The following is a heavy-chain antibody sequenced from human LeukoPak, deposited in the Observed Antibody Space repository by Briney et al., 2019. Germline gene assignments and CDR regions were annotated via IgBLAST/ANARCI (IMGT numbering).Heavy chain of an antibody. Sequence: PGESLKISCKGSGYSFTSYWIGWVRQVPGKGLEWMGIIYPGDSDTRYSPSFQGQVTISADKSISTAYLQWSSLKASDTAMYYCARHFSTVTARGYMDVWGKGTTVTVSS. CDR3: ARHFSTVTARGYMDV. V-gene: IGHV5-51*01. J-gene: IGHJ6*03. CDR1: GYSFTSYW. CDR2: IYPGDSDT. D-gene: IGHD4-17*01.